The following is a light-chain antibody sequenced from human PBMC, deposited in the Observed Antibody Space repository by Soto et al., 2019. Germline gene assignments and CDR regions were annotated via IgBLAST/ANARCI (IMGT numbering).Light chain of an antibody. CDR1: QSISSW. Sequence: DIQMTQSPSTLSASVGDRVTITCRASQSISSWLAWYQQKPGKAPKLLIYDASSLESGVPSRFSGSGSGTEFTLTISSLQPDDFATYSCQQYNSYSRTSGQGTKV. J-gene: IGKJ1*01. V-gene: IGKV1-5*01. CDR2: DAS. CDR3: QQYNSYSRT.